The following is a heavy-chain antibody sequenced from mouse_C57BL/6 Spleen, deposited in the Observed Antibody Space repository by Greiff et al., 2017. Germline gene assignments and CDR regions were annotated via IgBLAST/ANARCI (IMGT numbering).Heavy chain of an antibody. CDR1: GYTFTDYN. J-gene: IGHJ3*01. D-gene: IGHD2-2*01. Sequence: VQLQQSGPELVKPGASVKMSCKASGYTFTDYNMHWVKQSHGKSLEWIGYINPNNGGTSYNQKFKGKATLTVNKSSSTAYMELRSLTSEDSAVYYCARTMVTSPWFAYWGQGTLVTVSA. V-gene: IGHV1-22*01. CDR3: ARTMVTSPWFAY. CDR2: INPNNGGT.